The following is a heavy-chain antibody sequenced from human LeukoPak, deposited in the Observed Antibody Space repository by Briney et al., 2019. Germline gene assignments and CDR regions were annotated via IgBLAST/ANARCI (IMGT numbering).Heavy chain of an antibody. J-gene: IGHJ4*02. CDR3: AKDYSSGWSEWDY. CDR2: ISGSGGST. CDR1: GFTFSSHA. Sequence: GGSLRLSCAASGFTFSSHAMSWVRQAPGKGLEWVSAISGSGGSTYYADSVKGRFTISRDSSKNTLYLQMNSLRAEDTAVYYCAKDYSSGWSEWDYWGQGTLVTVSS. V-gene: IGHV3-23*01. D-gene: IGHD6-19*01.